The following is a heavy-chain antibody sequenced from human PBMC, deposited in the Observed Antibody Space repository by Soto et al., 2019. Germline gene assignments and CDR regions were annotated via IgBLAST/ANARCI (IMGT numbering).Heavy chain of an antibody. V-gene: IGHV4-59*01. CDR3: GKIQRVHKVIDY. CDR2: IFYNGGT. CDR1: GDSFSIYY. Sequence: PSETLSLTCAVSGDSFSIYYWSLIRQSPGKGLQWIGYIFYNGGTAYNPSPKSRFTMSLDMSKKQFSLKLPSVPAADTAPYYCGKIQRVHKVIDYGAQGPLFPVPS. D-gene: IGHD1-1*01. J-gene: IGHJ4*02.